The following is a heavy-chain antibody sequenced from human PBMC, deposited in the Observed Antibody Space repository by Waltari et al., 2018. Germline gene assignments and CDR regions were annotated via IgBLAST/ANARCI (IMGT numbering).Heavy chain of an antibody. CDR3: SAAGDY. CDR1: GFTFAHYA. V-gene: IGHV3-23*04. J-gene: IGHJ4*02. Sequence: EVQLVAHGGDLVQPGGSLRISCAASGFTFAHYAMSWVRQVPGKGLEWVSAISGSGASTHVADSVKGRFSISRDNSKEMIYLQMNSLRVEDTAIYYCSAAGDYWGQGTQVTVSS. CDR2: ISGSGAST. D-gene: IGHD2-15*01.